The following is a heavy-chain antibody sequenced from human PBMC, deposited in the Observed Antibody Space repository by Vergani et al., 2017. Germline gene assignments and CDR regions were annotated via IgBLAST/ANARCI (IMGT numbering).Heavy chain of an antibody. J-gene: IGHJ5*02. CDR2: IHYSENT. CDR3: ASDTHSGQRADR. Sequence: QVQLQESGPGLVKSSETLSLTCSVSFDSIRNLYCNWIRQPPGKGLEWIGSIHYSENTNYNPSLKTRVTISVDTSKNQFSLTLTSVTAADTAEYYCASDTHSGQRADRWGQRILVTVTS. D-gene: IGHD6-19*01. V-gene: IGHV4-59*11. CDR1: FDSIRNLY.